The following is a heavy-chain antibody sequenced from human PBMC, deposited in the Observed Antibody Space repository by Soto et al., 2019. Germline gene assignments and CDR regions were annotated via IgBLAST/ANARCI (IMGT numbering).Heavy chain of an antibody. V-gene: IGHV3-30-3*01. CDR3: ARAGCDGGSCYTLVGLRYGMDV. D-gene: IGHD2-15*01. Sequence: QGQRVESGGGVVQPGRALRLSCAASGFILSTYAMYWVRQAPGKGLEWVAVISYDGNNKYYADSVKGRFTISRDNSKNTLYLHMISLRAEATAVYYCARAGCDGGSCYTLVGLRYGMDVWGQGPTVTVSS. CDR2: ISYDGNNK. J-gene: IGHJ6*02. CDR1: GFILSTYA.